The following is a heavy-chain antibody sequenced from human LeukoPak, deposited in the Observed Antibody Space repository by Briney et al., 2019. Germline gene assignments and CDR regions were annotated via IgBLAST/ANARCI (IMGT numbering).Heavy chain of an antibody. D-gene: IGHD2-2*01. CDR1: GYTFTSYD. V-gene: IGHV1-8*03. CDR2: MNPNSGNT. J-gene: IGHJ4*02. Sequence: ASVKVSCKASGYTFTSYDINWVRQATGQGLEWMGWMNPNSGNTGYAQKFQGRVTITRNTSTSTAYMELSSLRSEDTAVYYCARGQLLQDFDYWGQGTLVTVSS. CDR3: ARGQLLQDFDY.